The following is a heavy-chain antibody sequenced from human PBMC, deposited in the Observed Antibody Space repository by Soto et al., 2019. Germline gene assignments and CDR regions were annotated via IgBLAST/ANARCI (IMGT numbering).Heavy chain of an antibody. Sequence: GGSLRLSCVASGFGLSGYAMNWVRQAPGKGLECVAVISHDGTRRYCADSVKGRFTISRDDSKNTVYLEVTSLSAEDTAVYYCASLVPAAMNYYYYGMDVWGQGTTVTVSS. J-gene: IGHJ6*02. CDR2: ISHDGTRR. CDR3: ASLVPAAMNYYYYGMDV. D-gene: IGHD2-2*01. CDR1: GFGLSGYA. V-gene: IGHV3-30*04.